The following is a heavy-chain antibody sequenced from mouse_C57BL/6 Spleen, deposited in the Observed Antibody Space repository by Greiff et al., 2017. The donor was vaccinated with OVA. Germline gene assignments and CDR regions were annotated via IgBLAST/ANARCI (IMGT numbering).Heavy chain of an antibody. CDR3: TVLYDYDVDFDV. Sequence: EVQLQQSGPELVKPGASVKIPCKASGYTFTDYNMDWVKQSHGKSLEWIGDINPNNGGTIYNQKFKGKATLTVDKSSNTAYLQLSSLTSEDTAVYYCTVLYDYDVDFDVWGTGTTVTVSS. CDR2: INPNNGGT. J-gene: IGHJ1*03. D-gene: IGHD2-4*01. CDR1: GYTFTDYN. V-gene: IGHV1-18*01.